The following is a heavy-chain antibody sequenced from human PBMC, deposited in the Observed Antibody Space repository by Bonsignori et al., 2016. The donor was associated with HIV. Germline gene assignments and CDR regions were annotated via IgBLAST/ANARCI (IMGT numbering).Heavy chain of an antibody. CDR3: ARATYFNYMDV. J-gene: IGHJ6*03. V-gene: IGHV4-59*01. Sequence: SETLSLTCTVSGGSISNYYWTWIRQPPGKGLEWIGYGDYSGSTNYNPSLKSRVTISADTSRDQFSLKLTSVTAADTAVYYCARATYFNYMDVWAKGTPVTVSS. CDR2: GDYSGST. CDR1: GGSISNYY.